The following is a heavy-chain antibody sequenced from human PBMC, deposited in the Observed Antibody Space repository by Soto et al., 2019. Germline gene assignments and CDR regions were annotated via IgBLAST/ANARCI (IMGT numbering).Heavy chain of an antibody. CDR1: GFTFSSYG. Sequence: PGGSLRLSCAASGFTFSSYGMHWVRQAPGKGLEWVAVISYDGSNKYYADSVKGRFTISRDNSKNTLYLQMNSLRAEDTAVYYCAKESSMTTIADYWGQGTLVTVSS. CDR2: ISYDGSNK. CDR3: AKESSMTTIADY. D-gene: IGHD4-4*01. V-gene: IGHV3-30*18. J-gene: IGHJ4*02.